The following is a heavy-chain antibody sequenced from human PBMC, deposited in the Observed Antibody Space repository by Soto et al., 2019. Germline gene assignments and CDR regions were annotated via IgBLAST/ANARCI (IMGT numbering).Heavy chain of an antibody. CDR3: ARSRDIVATIRGLFYYYYGMDV. CDR1: GYTFTSYG. Sequence: ASVKVSCKASGYTFTSYGISWVRQAPGQGLEWMGWISTYNDNTNYAQKVQGRVTMTTDTSTSTAYMELGSLRSDDTAVYYCARSRDIVATIRGLFYYYYGMDVWGQGTTVTVSS. J-gene: IGHJ6*02. CDR2: ISTYNDNT. V-gene: IGHV1-18*01. D-gene: IGHD5-12*01.